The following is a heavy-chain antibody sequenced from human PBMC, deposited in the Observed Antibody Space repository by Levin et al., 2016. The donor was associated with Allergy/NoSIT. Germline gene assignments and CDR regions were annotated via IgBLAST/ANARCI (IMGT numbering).Heavy chain of an antibody. CDR3: TTGYPHPYYFDF. D-gene: IGHD2-2*02. J-gene: IGHJ4*02. Sequence: WIRQPPGKGLEWIGRIKSQTDGGTTDYAAPMKGRVTISRDDSKHTLDLQMSSLKTEDTAIYYCTTGYPHPYYFDFWGQGILVTVSS. V-gene: IGHV3-15*01. CDR2: IKSQTDGGTT.